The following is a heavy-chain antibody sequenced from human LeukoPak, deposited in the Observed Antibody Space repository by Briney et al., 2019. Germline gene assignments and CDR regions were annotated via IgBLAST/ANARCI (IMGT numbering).Heavy chain of an antibody. D-gene: IGHD6-13*01. Sequence: PGGSLRLSCAASGFTFSSYAMHWVRQAPGKGLEWVAVISYDGSNKYYADSVKGRFTISRDNSKNTLYLQMNSLRAEDTAVYYCAREGQLALYYFDYWGQGTLVTASS. CDR3: AREGQLALYYFDY. CDR2: ISYDGSNK. J-gene: IGHJ4*02. CDR1: GFTFSSYA. V-gene: IGHV3-30*04.